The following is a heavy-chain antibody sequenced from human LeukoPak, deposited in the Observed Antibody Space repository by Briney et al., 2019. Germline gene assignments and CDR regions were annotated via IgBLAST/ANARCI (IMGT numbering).Heavy chain of an antibody. CDR2: INPNSGGT. V-gene: IGHV1-2*04. Sequence: ASVKVSCKASGYTFTSYDINWVRQATGQGLEWMGWINPNSGGTNYAQKFQGWVTMTRDTSISTAYMELSRLRSDDTAVYYCARVHSGWYGGGPLDYWGQGTLVTVSS. CDR3: ARVHSGWYGGGPLDY. D-gene: IGHD6-19*01. CDR1: GYTFTSYD. J-gene: IGHJ4*02.